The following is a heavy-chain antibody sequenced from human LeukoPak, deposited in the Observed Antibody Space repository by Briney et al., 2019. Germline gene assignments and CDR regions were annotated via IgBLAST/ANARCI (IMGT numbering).Heavy chain of an antibody. D-gene: IGHD6-13*01. CDR1: GYTFTGYY. Sequence: ASMKVSCKTSGYTFTGYYMHWVRQAPGQGLEWMGWIDPDSGGTNYAQKFQGRVTMTRDTSISTAYMELSSLISDDTAVYYCATIAAAGSDFDYWGQGTLVTVSS. CDR3: ATIAAAGSDFDY. V-gene: IGHV1-2*02. J-gene: IGHJ4*02. CDR2: IDPDSGGT.